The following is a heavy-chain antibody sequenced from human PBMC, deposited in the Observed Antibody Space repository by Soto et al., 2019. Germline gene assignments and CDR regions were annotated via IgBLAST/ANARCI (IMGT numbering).Heavy chain of an antibody. CDR2: IYHSGST. J-gene: IGHJ4*02. V-gene: IGHV4-4*02. D-gene: IGHD4-17*01. CDR1: SGSISSSNW. CDR3: ARGPHDYGDLVPYYLDY. Sequence: QVQLQASGPGLVKPSGTLSLTCAVSSGSISSSNWWRWVRQPPGKGLEWIGGIYHSGSTNYNPSLKSRVTISVDKSQNPLSLKLSSVTAADTAVYYCARGPHDYGDLVPYYLDYWGQGTLVTVSS.